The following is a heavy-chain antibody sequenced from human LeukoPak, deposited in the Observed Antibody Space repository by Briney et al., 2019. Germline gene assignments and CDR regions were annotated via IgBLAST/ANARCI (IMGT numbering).Heavy chain of an antibody. CDR3: ARVSGHLVTMDV. CDR1: GFTFSSYG. CDR2: ISYDGPNK. D-gene: IGHD2-21*01. Sequence: PGGSLRLSCAASGFTFSSYGMHWVRQAPGKGLEWVAVISYDGPNKYYADSARGRFTISRDNSKNTLYLQMNSLRDGDTAVYYCARVSGHLVTMDVWGQGTTVTVSS. V-gene: IGHV3-30*03. J-gene: IGHJ6*02.